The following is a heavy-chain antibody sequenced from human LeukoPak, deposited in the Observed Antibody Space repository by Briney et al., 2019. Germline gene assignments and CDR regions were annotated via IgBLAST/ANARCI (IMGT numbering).Heavy chain of an antibody. V-gene: IGHV4-34*01. Sequence: GSLRLSCAASGFSFSTCAMNWARQAPGEGLEWIGEINHSGSTNYNPSLKSRVTISVDTSKNQFSLKLSSVTAADTAVYYCARGGFSSSRYMDVWGKGTTVTVSS. D-gene: IGHD6-13*01. CDR1: GFSFSTCA. CDR2: INHSGST. CDR3: ARGGFSSSRYMDV. J-gene: IGHJ6*03.